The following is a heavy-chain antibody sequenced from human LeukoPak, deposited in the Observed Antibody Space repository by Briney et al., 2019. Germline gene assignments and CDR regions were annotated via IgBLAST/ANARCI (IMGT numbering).Heavy chain of an antibody. V-gene: IGHV1-69*05. D-gene: IGHD4-17*01. CDR1: GGTFSSYA. J-gene: IGHJ6*03. CDR3: ARSYYGDYYMDV. CDR2: IIPIFGTA. Sequence: SVKVSCKASGGTFSSYAISWVRQAPGQGLEWMGRIIPIFGTANYAQKFQGRVTITTDESTSAAYMELSSLRSEDTAVYYCARSYYGDYYMDVWGKGTTVTVSS.